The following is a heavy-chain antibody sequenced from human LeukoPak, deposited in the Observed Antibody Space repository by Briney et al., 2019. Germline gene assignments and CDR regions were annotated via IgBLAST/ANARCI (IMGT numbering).Heavy chain of an antibody. Sequence: PGGSLRLSCAASGFTLSSYAMSWVRQAPGKGLEWVSGISSSGSFTYYADSVKGRFAISRDNSKNTLYLHMNSLRAGDTAVYFCARLPTTVSFFDYWGQGTLVSVSS. D-gene: IGHD4-17*01. V-gene: IGHV3-23*01. CDR2: ISSSGSFT. J-gene: IGHJ4*02. CDR3: ARLPTTVSFFDY. CDR1: GFTLSSYA.